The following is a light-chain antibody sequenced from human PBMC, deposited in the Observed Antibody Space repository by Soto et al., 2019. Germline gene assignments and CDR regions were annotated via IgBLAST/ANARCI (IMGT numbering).Light chain of an antibody. Sequence: EVVMRQSPATLSVSPGEGATLSCRASQGIGDTLAWYQHKPGQTPRLLIYHASSRATGIPDRFSGSGSWADFTLTISGLQSEDFAVYHCQQYGTSPWTFGQGTKVDIK. CDR2: HAS. V-gene: IGKV3D-15*02. CDR1: QGIGDT. J-gene: IGKJ1*01. CDR3: QQYGTSPWT.